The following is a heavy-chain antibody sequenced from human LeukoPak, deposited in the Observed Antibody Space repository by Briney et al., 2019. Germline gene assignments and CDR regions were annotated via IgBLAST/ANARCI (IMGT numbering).Heavy chain of an antibody. J-gene: IGHJ4*02. CDR3: DRTGGTIDY. CDR1: VGSISSGGYY. V-gene: IGHV4-30-4*01. D-gene: IGHD2-8*02. CDR2: IYYSGSS. Sequence: PSETLSLTCTVSVGSISSGGYYWRWIRQPPPKGLEWIGYIYYSGSSYYTPSLKSRVTISVDTSKTQFSLKLNSVTAADTAVHYCDRTGGTIDYWGQGTLVTVSS.